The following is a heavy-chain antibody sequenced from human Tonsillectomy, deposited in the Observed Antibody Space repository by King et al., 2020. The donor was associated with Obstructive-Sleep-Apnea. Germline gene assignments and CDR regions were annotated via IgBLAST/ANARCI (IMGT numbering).Heavy chain of an antibody. V-gene: IGHV3-30*18. CDR3: AKAVFLQITGIGFHDAFDI. CDR1: GLTFSSYG. Sequence: VQLVESGGGVVQPGRSLRLSCAASGLTFSSYGMDWVRQAPGKGLEWVAVISYDGSNKYYADSVKGRFTISRDNSKNTLYLQMNSLRPEDTAVYYCAKAVFLQITGIGFHDAFDIWGQGTMVTVSS. J-gene: IGHJ3*02. CDR2: ISYDGSNK. D-gene: IGHD6-13*01.